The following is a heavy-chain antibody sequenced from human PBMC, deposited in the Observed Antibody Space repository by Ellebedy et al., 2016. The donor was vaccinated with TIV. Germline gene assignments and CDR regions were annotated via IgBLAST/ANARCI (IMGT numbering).Heavy chain of an antibody. CDR2: INPDNGVT. CDR3: VRDLTNPVTGDY. Sequence: AASVKVSCKASGGIFSSYAISWVRQAPGQGPEWVGWINPDNGVTVYEQKLQGRVTITGDTSISTVYMELSSLRSDDTAIYYCVRDLTNPVTGDYWGQGTLVFVSS. CDR1: GGIFSSYA. V-gene: IGHV1-2*02. J-gene: IGHJ4*02. D-gene: IGHD4-11*01.